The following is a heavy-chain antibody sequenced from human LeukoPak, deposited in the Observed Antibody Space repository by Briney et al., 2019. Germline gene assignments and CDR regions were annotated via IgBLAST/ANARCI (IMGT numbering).Heavy chain of an antibody. CDR1: GSTFSSYA. J-gene: IGHJ4*02. CDR2: VNSDGSSA. Sequence: GGSLRLSCAASGSTFSSYAMSWVRQVPGKGLMWVSRVNSDGSSATYADSVKGRFTISRDNAKNTLYLRMNNLRADDTAVYYCARDRGTGWYYFDNWGQGTPVTVSS. D-gene: IGHD6-19*01. V-gene: IGHV3-74*01. CDR3: ARDRGTGWYYFDN.